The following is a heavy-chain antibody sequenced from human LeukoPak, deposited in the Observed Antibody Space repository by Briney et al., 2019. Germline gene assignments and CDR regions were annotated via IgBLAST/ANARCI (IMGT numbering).Heavy chain of an antibody. V-gene: IGHV3-74*01. CDR3: ARAFEDGYNEFDY. CDR2: INSDGSST. CDR1: GFTFSSYW. Sequence: PGGSLRLSCAASGFTFSSYWMHWVRQAPGKGLVWVSRINSDGSSTSYADSVKGRFTISRDNAKNTLYLQMNSLRAEDTAVYYCARAFEDGYNEFDYWGQGTLVTVSS. D-gene: IGHD5-24*01. J-gene: IGHJ4*02.